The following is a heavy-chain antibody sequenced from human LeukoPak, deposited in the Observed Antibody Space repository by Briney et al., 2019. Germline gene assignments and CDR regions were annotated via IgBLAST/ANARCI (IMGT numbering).Heavy chain of an antibody. Sequence: ASVKVSCKTSGYRFTNYGVNWVRQAPGQGLEWMGWTSAYNGDTKYGQKFQGRLTMTTDTSTSTAYVDVRSLRSEDTAVYYCARDLLQWQTNNWLAPWGQGTLVTVSS. CDR2: TSAYNGDT. V-gene: IGHV1-18*01. D-gene: IGHD6-19*01. CDR3: ARDLLQWQTNNWLAP. J-gene: IGHJ5*02. CDR1: GYRFTNYG.